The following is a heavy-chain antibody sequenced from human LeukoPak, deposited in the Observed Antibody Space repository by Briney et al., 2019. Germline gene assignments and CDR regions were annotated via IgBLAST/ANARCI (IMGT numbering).Heavy chain of an antibody. CDR2: INPSGGNT. J-gene: IGHJ4*02. CDR3: AVVLVFFFDY. V-gene: IGHV1-46*02. CDR1: GHTFNKHY. D-gene: IGHD3-22*01. Sequence: ASVKVSCKASGHTFNKHYIQWVRQAPGQGPEWMGIINPSGGNTSYAQKFRFQGRVTMTTDTSTGTVYLELSSLSSEDTVIYYCAVVLVFFFDYWDQGTLV.